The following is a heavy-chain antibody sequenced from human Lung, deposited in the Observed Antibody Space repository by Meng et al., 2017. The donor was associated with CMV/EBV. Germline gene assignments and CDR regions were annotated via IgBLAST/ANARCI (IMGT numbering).Heavy chain of an antibody. Sequence: AXVXVSXXASGYTFTSYYMHWVRQAPGQGLEWMGIINPSGGSTSYAQKFQGRVTMTRDTSTSTVYMELSSLRSEDTAVYYCARARHDFWSGYSDASNWFDPWGQGXLVTVSS. V-gene: IGHV1-46*01. J-gene: IGHJ5*02. CDR1: GYTFTSYY. CDR3: ARARHDFWSGYSDASNWFDP. D-gene: IGHD3-3*01. CDR2: INPSGGST.